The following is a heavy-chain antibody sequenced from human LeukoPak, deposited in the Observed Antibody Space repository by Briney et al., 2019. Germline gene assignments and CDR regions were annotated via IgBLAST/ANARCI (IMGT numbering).Heavy chain of an antibody. D-gene: IGHD2-2*01. V-gene: IGHV5-51*01. J-gene: IGHJ6*02. CDR3: ARRDGYCSSTSCYADYYYGMDV. CDR2: IYPGDPDT. CDR1: GYSFTSYW. Sequence: GESLKISCKGSGYSFTSYWIGWVRQMPGKGLEWMGIIYPGDPDTRYSPSFQGQVTISADKSISTAYLQWSSLKASDTAMYYCARRDGYCSSTSCYADYYYGMDVWGQGTTVTVSS.